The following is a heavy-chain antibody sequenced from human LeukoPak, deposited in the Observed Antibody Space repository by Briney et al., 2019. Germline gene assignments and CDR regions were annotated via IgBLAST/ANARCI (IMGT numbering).Heavy chain of an antibody. CDR3: AKDRGIAVAAEIDY. D-gene: IGHD6-19*01. V-gene: IGHV3-30*18. J-gene: IGHJ4*02. CDR2: VSYDGSNK. CDR1: GFTFSSYG. Sequence: GGSLRLSCAASGFTFSSYGMHWVRQAPGKGLEWVAVVSYDGSNKYYADSVKGRFTISRDNSKNTLYLQMNSLRAEDTAVYCCAKDRGIAVAAEIDYWGQGTLVTVSS.